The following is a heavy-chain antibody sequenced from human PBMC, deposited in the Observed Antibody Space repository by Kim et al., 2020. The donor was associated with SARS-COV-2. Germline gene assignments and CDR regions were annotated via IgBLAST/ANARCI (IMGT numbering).Heavy chain of an antibody. CDR3: AKSHSDWGNDSFDI. J-gene: IGHJ3*02. D-gene: IGHD3-16*01. V-gene: IGHV3-23*01. CDR1: GFTFSNYA. Sequence: GGSLRLSRAASGFTFSNYAMSWVRQAPGKGLEWVSYIRGGGAVTHYAGSVKGRCTISRDNFKNTLYLQVDSLRAEDTAVYYCAKSHSDWGNDSFDIWG. CDR2: IRGGGAVT.